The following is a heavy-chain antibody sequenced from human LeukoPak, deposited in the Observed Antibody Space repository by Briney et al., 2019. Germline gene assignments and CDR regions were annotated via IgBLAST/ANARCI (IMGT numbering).Heavy chain of an antibody. D-gene: IGHD3-16*01. Sequence: SETLSLTWTVSGGSISSYYRNLVRQPPRGGIELDWDIYYSGGPNYHPSLQSRGTNIIDTAKEQFSLKLSPLTAADTALFYFSRDRGSLGGFDFWGQGTLVTVSS. V-gene: IGHV4-59*01. J-gene: IGHJ4*02. CDR2: IYYSGGP. CDR3: SRDRGSLGGFDF. CDR1: GGSISSYY.